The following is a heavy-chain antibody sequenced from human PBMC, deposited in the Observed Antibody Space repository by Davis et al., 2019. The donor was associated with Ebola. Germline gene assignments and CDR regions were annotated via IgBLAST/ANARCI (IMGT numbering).Heavy chain of an antibody. D-gene: IGHD4-17*01. CDR1: GFTFSSYS. CDR2: ISSSSSYI. CDR3: ARREPYGDHQIGPDFLRPNRMDL. Sequence: GGSLRLSCAASGFTFSSYSMNWVRQAPGKGLEWVSSISSSSSYIYYADSVKGRFTISRDNAKNSLYLQMDSLRAEDTAVYFCARREPYGDHQIGPDFLRPNRMDLWGQGTTVIVSS. V-gene: IGHV3-21*01. J-gene: IGHJ6*02.